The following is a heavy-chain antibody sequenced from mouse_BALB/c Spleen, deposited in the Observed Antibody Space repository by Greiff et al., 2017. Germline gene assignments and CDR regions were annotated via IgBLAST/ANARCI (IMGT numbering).Heavy chain of an antibody. D-gene: IGHD1-1*01. Sequence: EVQLQQSGPSLVKPSQTLSLTCSVTGDSITSGYWNWIRKFPGNKLEYMGYISYSGSTYYNPSLKSRISITRDTSKNQYYLQLNSVTTEDTATYYCARSFPSYYGSSSFAYWGQGTLVTVSA. V-gene: IGHV3-8*02. J-gene: IGHJ3*01. CDR1: GDSITSGY. CDR2: ISYSGST. CDR3: ARSFPSYYGSSSFAY.